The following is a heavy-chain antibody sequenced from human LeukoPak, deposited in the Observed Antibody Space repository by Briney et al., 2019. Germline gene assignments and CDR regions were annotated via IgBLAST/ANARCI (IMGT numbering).Heavy chain of an antibody. J-gene: IGHJ4*02. CDR1: GFIISGNY. CDR2: IYTGGTA. V-gene: IGHV3-66*01. Sequence: SGGSLRLSCVVSGFIISGNYMSWVRQAPGKGLEWVSVIYTGGTAAYTDSVRGRFTISRDTSKNTLYLQMNSLTVEDTAVYYRARGHGQWGQGTLVTVSS. CDR3: ARGHGQ.